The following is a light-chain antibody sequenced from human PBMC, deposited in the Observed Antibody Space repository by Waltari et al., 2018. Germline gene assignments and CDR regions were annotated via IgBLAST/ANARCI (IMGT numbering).Light chain of an antibody. CDR1: SPNIGEGYD. CDR2: GNS. J-gene: IGLJ2*01. V-gene: IGLV1-40*01. Sequence: QSVLTQPPSVSGAPGQRVTISCTGSSPNIGEGYDVQRYQHLPGTAPKLLIYGNSNRPSGVPDRFSGSKSGTSASLAITGLQAEDEADYYCQSYDSSLSGSVFGGGTKLTVL. CDR3: QSYDSSLSGSV.